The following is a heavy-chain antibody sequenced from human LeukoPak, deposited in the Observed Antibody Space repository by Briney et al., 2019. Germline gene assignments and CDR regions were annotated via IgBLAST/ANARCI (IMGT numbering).Heavy chain of an antibody. J-gene: IGHJ4*02. V-gene: IGHV3-72*01. CDR3: TTVGGSGYCSSTSCPRYYFDY. D-gene: IGHD2-2*01. Sequence: PGGSLRLSCTASGFTFSDHYMDWVRQAPGKGLEWVGRIRNKARSYTTEYAASVKGRFTISRDDSKNSLYLQMNSLKTEDTAVYYCTTVGGSGYCSSTSCPRYYFDYWGQGTLVTVSS. CDR1: GFTFSDHY. CDR2: IRNKARSYTT.